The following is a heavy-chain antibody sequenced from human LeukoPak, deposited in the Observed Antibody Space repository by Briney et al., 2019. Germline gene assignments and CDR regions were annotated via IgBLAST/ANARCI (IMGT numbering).Heavy chain of an antibody. CDR2: ISGSGGST. CDR3: AKVYSSGWYWVDY. D-gene: IGHD6-19*01. CDR1: GFTFSSYA. J-gene: IGHJ4*02. Sequence: PGGSLRLSCAASGFTFSSYAMSWVRQAPGKGLEWVSAISGSGGSTYYADSVKGRFTISRDNSKNALYLQMNSLRAEDTAEYYCAKVYSSGWYWVDYWGQGTLVTVSS. V-gene: IGHV3-23*01.